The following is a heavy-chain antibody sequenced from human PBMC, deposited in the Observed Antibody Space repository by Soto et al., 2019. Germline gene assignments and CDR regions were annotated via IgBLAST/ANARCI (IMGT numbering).Heavy chain of an antibody. CDR3: ARGRHFYVVDY. J-gene: IGHJ4*02. CDR2: INYTGST. CDR1: GASFRGHY. D-gene: IGHD3-10*02. Sequence: SENLCLTYAVYGASFRGHYWSWIRQPPGKGLEWIGEINYTGSTNYNPSLKSRVTISVDTSKNQFSLKLSSVTAADTAVYYCARGRHFYVVDYWGQGTLVTVSS. V-gene: IGHV4-34*01.